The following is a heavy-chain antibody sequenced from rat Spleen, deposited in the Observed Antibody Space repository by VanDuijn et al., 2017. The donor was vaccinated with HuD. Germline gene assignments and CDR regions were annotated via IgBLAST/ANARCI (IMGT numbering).Heavy chain of an antibody. J-gene: IGHJ3*01. CDR2: IWSSGGT. CDR1: GFSLINYN. Sequence: QVQLKESGPGLVQPSQTLSLTCTVAGFSLINYNVHWVRQPPGKGLEWMGIIWSSGGTDYNSAIKSRLSISRDTSKSQVFLKMNSLQTEDTAMYFCVAAPFTYWGQGTLVTVSS. V-gene: IGHV2-41*01. CDR3: VAAPFTY. D-gene: IGHD3-1*01.